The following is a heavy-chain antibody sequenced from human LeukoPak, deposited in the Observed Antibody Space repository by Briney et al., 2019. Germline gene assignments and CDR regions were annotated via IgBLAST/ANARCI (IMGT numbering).Heavy chain of an antibody. Sequence: SETLSLTCAVYGGSFSGYYWSWIRQPPGKGLEWIGEINHSGSTNYNPSLKSRVTISVDTSKNQFSLKLCSVTAADTAVYYCASSGGYCSSTSCQNPTSPTYFDYWGQGTLVTVSS. CDR2: INHSGST. J-gene: IGHJ4*02. CDR1: GGSFSGYY. CDR3: ASSGGYCSSTSCQNPTSPTYFDY. D-gene: IGHD2-2*01. V-gene: IGHV4-34*01.